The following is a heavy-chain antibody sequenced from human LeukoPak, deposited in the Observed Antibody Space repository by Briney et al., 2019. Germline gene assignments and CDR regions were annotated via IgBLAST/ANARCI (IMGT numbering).Heavy chain of an antibody. J-gene: IGHJ3*02. CDR3: AREGDSSRAYCGGDCYGLDAFDI. Sequence: GGSLRLSCAASGFTFSSYSMNWVRQAPGKGLEWVSYISSSSSTIYYADSVKGRFTISRDNAKNSLYLQMNSLRAEDTAVYYCAREGDSSRAYCGGDCYGLDAFDIWGQGTMVTVSS. V-gene: IGHV3-48*01. CDR2: ISSSSSTI. D-gene: IGHD2-21*01. CDR1: GFTFSSYS.